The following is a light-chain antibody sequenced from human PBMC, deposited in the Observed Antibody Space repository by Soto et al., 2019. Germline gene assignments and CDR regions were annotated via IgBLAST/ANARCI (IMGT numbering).Light chain of an antibody. CDR2: GNT. J-gene: IGLJ2*01. Sequence: QAVLTQPPSVSGAPGQRVTISCTGSSSNIGAGYDVHWYQQLPGTAPKLLIYGNTKRRSGVPDRFSGSKSGASASLAITGHQGGDEADYFCEYYYCSLGVVFGGGTQLSVL. CDR1: SSNIGAGYD. CDR3: EYYYCSLGVV. V-gene: IGLV1-40*01.